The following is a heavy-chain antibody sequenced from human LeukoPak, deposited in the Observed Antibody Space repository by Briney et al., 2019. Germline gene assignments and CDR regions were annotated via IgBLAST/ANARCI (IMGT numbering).Heavy chain of an antibody. J-gene: IGHJ4*02. V-gene: IGHV3-23*01. D-gene: IGHD5-18*01. CDR1: GFTFSSYA. Sequence: GGSLRLSCAASGFTFSSYAMSWVRQAPGKGLEWVSAISGSGGSTYYADSVKGRFTISRDNSKNTPYLQMNSLRAEDTAVYYCAKDPHPGYSYGPYDYWGQGTLVTVSS. CDR2: ISGSGGST. CDR3: AKDPHPGYSYGPYDY.